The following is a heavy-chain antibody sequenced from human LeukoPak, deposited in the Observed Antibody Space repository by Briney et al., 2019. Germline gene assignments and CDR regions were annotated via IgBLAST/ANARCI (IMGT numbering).Heavy chain of an antibody. J-gene: IGHJ4*02. V-gene: IGHV4-38-2*02. Sequence: SETLSLTCTVSGYSISSGYYWGWIRQPPGKGLEWIGSMYHSGSTYYNPSLKSRVTISVDTSKNQFSLKMKSVTAADTAVYYCARLGGPAAATLLDYWGQGTLVTVSS. CDR2: MYHSGST. CDR1: GYSISSGYY. CDR3: ARLGGPAAATLLDY. D-gene: IGHD2-2*01.